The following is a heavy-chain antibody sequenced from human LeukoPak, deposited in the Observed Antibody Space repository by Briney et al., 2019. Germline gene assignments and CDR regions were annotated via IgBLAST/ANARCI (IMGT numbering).Heavy chain of an antibody. D-gene: IGHD3-16*01. V-gene: IGHV6-1*01. CDR2: TYYRSKWYN. Sequence: SQTLSLTCAISGDSVSSNSAAWNWIRQSPSRGLECLGRTYYRSKWYNDYAVSVKSRITINPDTSKNQVSLHLNSVTPEDTALYYCARRMGDLHAFDIWGQGTMVTVSS. CDR1: GDSVSSNSAA. J-gene: IGHJ3*02. CDR3: ARRMGDLHAFDI.